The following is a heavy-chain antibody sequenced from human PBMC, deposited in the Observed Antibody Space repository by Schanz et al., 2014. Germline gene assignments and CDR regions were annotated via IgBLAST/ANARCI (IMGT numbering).Heavy chain of an antibody. Sequence: QGQLVESGGGVVQPGRSLRLSCAASGLTFSDYYMSWIRQAPGKGLEWVAIIWYDGSNKYYADSVKGRFTISRDNSKNTLFLQMSSLRAEDTAVYYCARDGDFDYWGQGTLVTVSS. CDR3: ARDGDFDY. V-gene: IGHV3-33*08. J-gene: IGHJ4*02. CDR2: IWYDGSNK. CDR1: GLTFSDYY.